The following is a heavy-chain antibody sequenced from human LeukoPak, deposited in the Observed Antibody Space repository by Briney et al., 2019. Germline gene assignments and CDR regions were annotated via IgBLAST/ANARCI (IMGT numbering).Heavy chain of an antibody. D-gene: IGHD6-13*01. CDR3: AGPAYSSSLSSHFDP. J-gene: IGHJ5*02. CDR2: IYPLDSEI. CDR1: GYSFSTYW. Sequence: GDSLKISCEASGYSFSTYWIAWVRQMPGKGLEWMGSIYPLDSEITYSPSFQGQVTISADNSISTAYLKWSSLQASDSAMSYCAGPAYSSSLSSHFDPWGQGTLVTVSS. V-gene: IGHV5-51*01.